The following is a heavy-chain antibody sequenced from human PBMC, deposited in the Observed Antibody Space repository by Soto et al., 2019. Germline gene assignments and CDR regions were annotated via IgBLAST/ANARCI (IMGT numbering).Heavy chain of an antibody. CDR2: INAGNGNT. CDR1: GYTFTSYA. V-gene: IGHV1-3*01. J-gene: IGHJ4*02. CDR3: ARDHRYYDFWSGYYVYYFDY. Sequence: ASVKVSCKASGYTFTSYAMHWVRQAPGQRLEWMGWINAGNGNTKYSQKFQGRVTITRDTSASTAYMELSSLRSEDTAVYYCARDHRYYDFWSGYYVYYFDYWGQGTLVTVSS. D-gene: IGHD3-3*01.